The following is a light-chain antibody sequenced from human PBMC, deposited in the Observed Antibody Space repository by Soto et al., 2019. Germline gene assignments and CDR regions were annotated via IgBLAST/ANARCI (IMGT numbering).Light chain of an antibody. CDR3: SSYTSSDTPYV. CDR2: VVS. Sequence: QSALTQPASVSGSPGQSITISCTGTSSDVGAYNYVSWYQQHPDKAPKLMIYVVSNQPSGVSNRFSGFKSGNTASLTISGLQAEDEADYYCSSYTSSDTPYVFGTGTKLTVL. J-gene: IGLJ1*01. CDR1: SSDVGAYNY. V-gene: IGLV2-14*01.